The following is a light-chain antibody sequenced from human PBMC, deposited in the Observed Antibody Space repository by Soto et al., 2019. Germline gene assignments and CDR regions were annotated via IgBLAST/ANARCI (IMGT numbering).Light chain of an antibody. CDR2: EVT. J-gene: IGLJ1*01. CDR1: SSDVGGYDY. Sequence: QLVLTQPPSASGSPGQSVTISCTGTSSDVGGYDYVSWYQQHPGKAPKLMIYEVTKRPSGVPDRFSGSKSGNTASLTVSGLQAEDEPDYYCSSYAGSNNFVFGTGTKVTVL. V-gene: IGLV2-8*01. CDR3: SSYAGSNNFV.